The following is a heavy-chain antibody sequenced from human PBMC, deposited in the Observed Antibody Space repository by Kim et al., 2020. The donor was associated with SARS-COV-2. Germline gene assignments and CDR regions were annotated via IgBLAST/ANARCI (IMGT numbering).Heavy chain of an antibody. CDR1: GFTFSGSA. D-gene: IGHD6-13*01. CDR3: TRQTLAAAGTGFDY. J-gene: IGHJ4*02. V-gene: IGHV3-73*01. CDR2: IRSKANSYAT. Sequence: GGSLRLSCAASGFTFSGSAMHWVRQASGKGLEWVGRIRSKANSYATAYAASVKGRFTISRDDSKNTAYLQMNSLKTEDTAVYYCTRQTLAAAGTGFDYWGQGTLVTVSS.